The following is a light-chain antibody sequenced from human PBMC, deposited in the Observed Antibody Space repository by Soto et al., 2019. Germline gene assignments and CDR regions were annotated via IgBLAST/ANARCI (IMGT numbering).Light chain of an antibody. J-gene: IGLJ2*01. V-gene: IGLV1-44*01. CDR1: NSNIGTNT. Sequence: QSVLTQPPSASGTPGQRVTISCSGSNSNIGTNTVSWYQHLPGTAPKLLIYSNNQRPSGIPDRFSGSKSGTSASLAISGLQSEDEAAYYCAAWDDSLNGVEFGGGTKVTVL. CDR3: AAWDDSLNGVE. CDR2: SNN.